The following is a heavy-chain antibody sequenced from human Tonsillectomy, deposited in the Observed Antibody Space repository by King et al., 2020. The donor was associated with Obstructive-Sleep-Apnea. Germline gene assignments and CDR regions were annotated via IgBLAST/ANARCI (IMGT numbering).Heavy chain of an antibody. D-gene: IGHD3-10*01. J-gene: IGHJ4*01. Sequence: VQLVESGGGLVQPGGSLRLSCAASGFTFSSYAMSWVRQAPGKGLEWVSAISGSGGSTYYADSVKGRFTISRDNSKNTLYLQMNSLRAEDTAVYYCAKMGKVYYYGSGSYYYDYWGHGTLVTVSS. V-gene: IGHV3-23*04. CDR1: GFTFSSYA. CDR2: ISGSGGST. CDR3: AKMGKVYYYGSGSYYYDY.